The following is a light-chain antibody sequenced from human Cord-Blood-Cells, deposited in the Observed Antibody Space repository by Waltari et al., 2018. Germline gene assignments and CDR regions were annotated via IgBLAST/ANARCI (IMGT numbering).Light chain of an antibody. V-gene: IGLV2-23*01. CDR2: EGS. CDR1: SSDVGSYNL. Sequence: QSALTQPASVSGSPGQSITISCTGTSSDVGSYNLVSWYQQHPGKAPKLIIYEGSKRPSGVSNRFSGSKSGNRASLTISGLQAEGEADYYCCSYAGSSTWVFGGGTKLTVL. J-gene: IGLJ3*02. CDR3: CSYAGSSTWV.